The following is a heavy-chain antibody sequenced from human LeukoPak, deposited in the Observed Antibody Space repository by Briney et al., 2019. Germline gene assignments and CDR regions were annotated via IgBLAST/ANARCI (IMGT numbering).Heavy chain of an antibody. CDR1: GFTVSSNY. Sequence: GGSLRLSCAASGFTVSSNYMSWVRQAPGKGLEWVSVIYSGGSTYYADSVKGRFTISRDNSKNTLYLQMNSLRAEDTAVYYCARDRDCSSTSCLGNWYYYMDVWGKGTTVRV. V-gene: IGHV3-66*02. CDR2: IYSGGST. D-gene: IGHD2-2*01. J-gene: IGHJ6*03. CDR3: ARDRDCSSTSCLGNWYYYMDV.